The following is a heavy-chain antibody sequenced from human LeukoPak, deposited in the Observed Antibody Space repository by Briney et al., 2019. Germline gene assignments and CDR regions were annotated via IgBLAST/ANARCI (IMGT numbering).Heavy chain of an antibody. Sequence: PGGSLRLSCAASGFTFSSYSMNWVRQAPGKGLEWVSSISSSSSYTYYADSVKGRFTISRDNSKNSLYLKMNSVRAEDTAVYYCARDENYYGSGSSDHWGQGTLVTVSS. CDR3: ARDENYYGSGSSDH. CDR2: ISSSSSYT. J-gene: IGHJ4*02. V-gene: IGHV3-21*01. D-gene: IGHD3-10*01. CDR1: GFTFSSYS.